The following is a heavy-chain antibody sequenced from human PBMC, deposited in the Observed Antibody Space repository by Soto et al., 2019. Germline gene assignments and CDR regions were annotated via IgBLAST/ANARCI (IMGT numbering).Heavy chain of an antibody. Sequence: SETLSLTCTVSGGSISSYYWSWIRQPPGKGLEWIGYIYYSGSTNYNPSLKSRVTISVDTSKNQFSLKLSSVTAADTAVYYCARGSTNYYYYGTDVWGQGTTVTVSS. CDR2: IYYSGST. D-gene: IGHD3-10*01. CDR3: ARGSTNYYYYGTDV. CDR1: GGSISSYY. V-gene: IGHV4-59*01. J-gene: IGHJ6*02.